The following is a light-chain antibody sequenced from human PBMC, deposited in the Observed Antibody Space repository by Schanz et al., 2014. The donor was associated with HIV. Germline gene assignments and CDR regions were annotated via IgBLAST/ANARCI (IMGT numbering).Light chain of an antibody. Sequence: QSALTQPASASGSPGQSVTISCTGASRYFSAYNCVSWYQQHPGKAPKLMIYESTKRPSGVSNRFSGSKSGNTASLTISGLQAEDEADYYCCSSAGSSTFEVFGGGTKLTVL. CDR3: CSSAGSSTFEV. V-gene: IGLV2-23*03. J-gene: IGLJ3*02. CDR2: EST. CDR1: SRYFSAYNC.